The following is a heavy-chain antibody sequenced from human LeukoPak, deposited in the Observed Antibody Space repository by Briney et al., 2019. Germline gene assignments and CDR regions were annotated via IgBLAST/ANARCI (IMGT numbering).Heavy chain of an antibody. CDR1: GGSISSSSYY. J-gene: IGHJ6*02. V-gene: IGHV4-39*07. CDR3: ARAIAAAASPYYYGMDV. D-gene: IGHD6-13*01. Sequence: SETLSFTCTVSGGSISSSSYYWGWIRQPPGKGLEWIGSIYYSGSTYYNPSLKSRVTISVDTSKNQFSLKLSSVTAADTAVYYCARAIAAAASPYYYGMDVWGQGTTVTVSS. CDR2: IYYSGST.